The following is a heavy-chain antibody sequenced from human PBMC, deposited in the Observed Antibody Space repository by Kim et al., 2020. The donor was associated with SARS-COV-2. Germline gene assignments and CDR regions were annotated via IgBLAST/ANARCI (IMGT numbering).Heavy chain of an antibody. D-gene: IGHD3-3*01. V-gene: IGHV5-51*01. Sequence: RYSPSFQGQVTISADKSISTAYLQWSSLKASDTAMYYCARRDLNYEYFDYWGQGTLVTVSS. J-gene: IGHJ4*02. CDR3: ARRDLNYEYFDY.